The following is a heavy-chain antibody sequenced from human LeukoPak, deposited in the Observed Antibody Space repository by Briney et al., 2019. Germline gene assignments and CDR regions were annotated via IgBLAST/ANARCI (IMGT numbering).Heavy chain of an antibody. J-gene: IGHJ6*03. CDR3: ARRPRVRYGSGRSYYYCYMDV. CDR1: GGSFSGYY. D-gene: IGHD3-10*01. CDR2: INHSGST. V-gene: IGHV4-34*01. Sequence: SETLSLTCAVYGGSFSGYYWSWIRQPPGKGLEWIGEINHSGSTNYNPSLKSRVTISVDTSKNQFSLKLSSVTAADTAVYYCARRPRVRYGSGRSYYYCYMDVWGKGTTVTISS.